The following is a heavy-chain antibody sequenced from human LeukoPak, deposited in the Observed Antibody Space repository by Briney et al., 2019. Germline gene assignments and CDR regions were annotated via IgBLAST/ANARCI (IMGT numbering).Heavy chain of an antibody. Sequence: GGSLRLSCAASGFTLRSYPRGWVRRAPGKGLGWVSAISGSGGSTYYADSVKGRFTISRDNSKNTLYLQMNSLRAEDTAVYYCAKDRMAGLDYWGQGTLVTVSS. CDR2: ISGSGGST. CDR3: AKDRMAGLDY. CDR1: GFTLRSYP. D-gene: IGHD6-19*01. V-gene: IGHV3-23*01. J-gene: IGHJ4*02.